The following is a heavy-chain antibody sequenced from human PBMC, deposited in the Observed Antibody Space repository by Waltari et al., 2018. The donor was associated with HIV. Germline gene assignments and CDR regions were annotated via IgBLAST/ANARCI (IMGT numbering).Heavy chain of an antibody. CDR2: MNPDSGNT. CDR3: ARSRYYDILTGYYSNGYYYYSLDV. V-gene: IGHV1-8*01. CDR1: GYTFTRSN. D-gene: IGHD3-9*01. J-gene: IGHJ6*02. Sequence: QVQLVQSGAEVKKPGASVHVSCEASGYTFTRSNINWVRQAAGQGLEWMGWMNPDSGNTGYAQKFQGRVTMTRNTSINTAYMELSSLRFEDTAVYYCARSRYYDILTGYYSNGYYYYSLDVWGQGP.